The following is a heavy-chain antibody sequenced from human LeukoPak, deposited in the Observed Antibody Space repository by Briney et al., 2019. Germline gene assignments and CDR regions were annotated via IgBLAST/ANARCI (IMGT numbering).Heavy chain of an antibody. CDR2: IFYSGSA. J-gene: IGHJ4*02. V-gene: IGHV4-59*08. Sequence: SETLSLTCTVSGGSISSYYWSCIRQPPGKGLEWIGYIFYSGSANYNPSLKSRVTISLDTSKNQFALKLSSVTAADTAVYYCARSIIGTRSKFDYWGQGTLVTVSS. CDR1: GGSISSYY. D-gene: IGHD1/OR15-1a*01. CDR3: ARSIIGTRSKFDY.